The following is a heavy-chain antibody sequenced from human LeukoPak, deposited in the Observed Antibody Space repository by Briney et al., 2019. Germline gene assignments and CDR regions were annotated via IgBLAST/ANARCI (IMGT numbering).Heavy chain of an antibody. CDR2: IYSGGST. CDR1: GFTVSSNY. D-gene: IGHD3-10*01. CDR3: ARDLGASYYGSGSLNWFDP. J-gene: IGHJ5*02. Sequence: PGGSLRLSCAASGFTVSSNYMSWVRQAPGKGLEWVSVIYSGGSTYYAGSVKGRFTISRDNSKNTLYLQMNSLRAEDTAVYYCARDLGASYYGSGSLNWFDPWGQGTLVTVSS. V-gene: IGHV3-53*01.